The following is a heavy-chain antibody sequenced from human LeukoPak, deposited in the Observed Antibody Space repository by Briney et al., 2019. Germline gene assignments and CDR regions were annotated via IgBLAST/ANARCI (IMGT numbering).Heavy chain of an antibody. CDR1: GFTFSSYA. D-gene: IGHD3-9*01. J-gene: IGHJ3*02. CDR3: ARGLRYFDWLGDAFDI. CDR2: ISYDGSNK. V-gene: IGHV3-30-3*01. Sequence: GRSLRLSCAASGFTFSSYAMHWVRQAPGKGLEWVAVISYDGSNKYYADSVKGRFTISRDNSKNTLYLQMNSLRAEDTAVYYCARGLRYFDWLGDAFDIWGQGTMVTVSS.